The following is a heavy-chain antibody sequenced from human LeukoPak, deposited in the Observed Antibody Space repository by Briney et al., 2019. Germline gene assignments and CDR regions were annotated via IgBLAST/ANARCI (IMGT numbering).Heavy chain of an antibody. D-gene: IGHD5-24*01. V-gene: IGHV3-21*01. CDR3: ARVEMATIGGAFDI. CDR2: ISSSSSYI. CDR1: AFTFSRYS. J-gene: IGHJ3*02. Sequence: GGSLRLSCAASAFTFSRYSMNWVRQAPGKGLEWVSSISSSSSYIYYADSVKGRFTISRDNAKNSLYLQMNSPRAEDTAVYYCARVEMATIGGAFDIWGQGTMVTVSS.